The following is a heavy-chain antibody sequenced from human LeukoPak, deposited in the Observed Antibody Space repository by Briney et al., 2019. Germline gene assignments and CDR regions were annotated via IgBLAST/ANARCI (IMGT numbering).Heavy chain of an antibody. V-gene: IGHV4-4*02. J-gene: IGHJ5*02. D-gene: IGHD3-10*01. Sequence: SETLSLTCAVSGGSISSSNWWSWVRQPSGKGLEWIGEIYHSGSTNYNPSLKSRVTISVDTSKNQFSLKLSSVTAADTAVYYCARRSKAIWFGELLSWFDPWGQGTLVTVSS. CDR3: ARRSKAIWFGELLSWFDP. CDR2: IYHSGST. CDR1: GGSISSSNW.